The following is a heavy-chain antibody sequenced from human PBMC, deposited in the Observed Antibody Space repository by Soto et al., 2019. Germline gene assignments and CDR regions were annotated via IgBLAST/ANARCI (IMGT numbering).Heavy chain of an antibody. Sequence: GASVKVSCKASGGTFSSYGISWVRQAPGQGLEWMGWISAYNGNTNYAQKLQGRVTMTTDTSTSTAYMELSSLRSEDTAVYYCARRSCGGDCNLDYWGQGTLVTVSS. D-gene: IGHD2-21*02. CDR3: ARRSCGGDCNLDY. CDR1: GGTFSSYG. V-gene: IGHV1-18*01. CDR2: ISAYNGNT. J-gene: IGHJ4*02.